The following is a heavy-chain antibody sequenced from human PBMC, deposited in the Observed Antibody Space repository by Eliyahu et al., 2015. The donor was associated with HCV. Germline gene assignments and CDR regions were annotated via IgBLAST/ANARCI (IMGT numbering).Heavy chain of an antibody. CDR1: GGSISSYY. V-gene: IGHV4-59*01. CDR3: ARDRPGYSSGWYYYYYGMDV. Sequence: QVQLQESGPGLVKPSETLSLTCTVSGGSISSYYWSWIRQPPGKGLEWIGYIYYSGSTNYNPSLKSRVTISVDTSKNQFSLKLSSVTAADTAVYYCARDRPGYSSGWYYYYYGMDVWGQGTTVTVSS. CDR2: IYYSGST. J-gene: IGHJ6*02. D-gene: IGHD6-19*01.